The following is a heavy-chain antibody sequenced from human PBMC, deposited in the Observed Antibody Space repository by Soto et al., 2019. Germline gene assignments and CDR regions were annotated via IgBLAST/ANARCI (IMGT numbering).Heavy chain of an antibody. CDR3: ASEPVRYCSSTSCGDSYYYYMDV. CDR2: ISSSGSTI. D-gene: IGHD2-2*01. V-gene: IGHV3-11*01. J-gene: IGHJ6*03. CDR1: GFTFSDYY. Sequence: GSLRLSCAASGFTFSDYYMSWIRQAPGKGLEWVSYISSSGSTIYYADSVKGRFTISRDNAKNSLYLQMNSLRAEDTAVYYCASEPVRYCSSTSCGDSYYYYMDVWGKGTTVTVSS.